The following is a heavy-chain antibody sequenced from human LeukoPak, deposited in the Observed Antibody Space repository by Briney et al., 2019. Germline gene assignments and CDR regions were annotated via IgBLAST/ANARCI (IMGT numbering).Heavy chain of an antibody. CDR1: GGSISSYY. CDR2: IYYSGST. Sequence: SETLSLTCTVSGGSISSYYWSWIRQPPGKGLEWIGYIYYSGSTNYNPSLKSRVTISVDTSKNQFSLKLSSVTAADTAVYYCARHHQHYDILTGYYTKEDYFDYWGQGTLVTVSS. D-gene: IGHD3-9*01. J-gene: IGHJ4*02. V-gene: IGHV4-59*08. CDR3: ARHHQHYDILTGYYTKEDYFDY.